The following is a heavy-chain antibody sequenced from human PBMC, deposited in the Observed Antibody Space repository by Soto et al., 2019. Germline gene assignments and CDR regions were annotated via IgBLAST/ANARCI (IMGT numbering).Heavy chain of an antibody. CDR1: GYTFTSYG. CDR2: ISAYNGNT. Sequence: QVPLVQSGAEVKKPGASVKVSCKASGYTFTSYGISWVRQAPGQGLEWMGWISAYNGNTNYAQKLQGRVTMTTDTSTSTAYMELRSLRSDDTAVYYCATYGYDILTGYYEFDYWGQGTLVTVSS. D-gene: IGHD3-9*01. J-gene: IGHJ4*02. V-gene: IGHV1-18*01. CDR3: ATYGYDILTGYYEFDY.